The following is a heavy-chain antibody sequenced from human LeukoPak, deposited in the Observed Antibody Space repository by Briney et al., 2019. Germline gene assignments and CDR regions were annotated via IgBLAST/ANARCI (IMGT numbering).Heavy chain of an antibody. J-gene: IGHJ4*02. CDR3: AKERQRLDYDSSGYHLYDY. V-gene: IGHV3-74*01. D-gene: IGHD3-22*01. CDR1: GYTFSSYW. Sequence: PGGSLRLSCPASGYTFSSYWMHWVRQVPGKGLVWVSRINPDGSYTNYADSVKGRFTISRDNAKNTLYLQMNSLRAEDTAVYYCAKERQRLDYDSSGYHLYDYWGQGTLVTVSS. CDR2: INPDGSYT.